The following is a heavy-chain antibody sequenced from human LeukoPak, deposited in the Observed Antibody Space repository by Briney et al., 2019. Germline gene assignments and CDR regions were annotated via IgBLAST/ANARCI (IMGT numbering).Heavy chain of an antibody. CDR2: IIISSSYI. J-gene: IGHJ6*03. CDR1: GFTFSSYS. CDR3: AKDRCSNGIGCYYYYMDV. Sequence: GGALRLSCAASGFTFSSYSMNWVREAPGKGLWWGSSIIISSSYIYYADSVKGRFSISRDSSKNILYLQMNSLRAEDRAVYYCAKDRCSNGIGCYYYYMDVWGKGTTATISS. V-gene: IGHV3-21*01. D-gene: IGHD2-8*01.